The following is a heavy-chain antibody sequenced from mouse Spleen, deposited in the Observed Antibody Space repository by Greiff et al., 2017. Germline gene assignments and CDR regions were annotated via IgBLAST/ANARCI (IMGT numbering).Heavy chain of an antibody. D-gene: IGHD4-1*01. Sequence: VQLQQPGAELVKPGASVKLSCKASGYTFTSYWMHWVKQRPGQGLEWIGMIHPNSGSTNYNEKFKSKATLTVDKSSSTAYMQLSSLTSEDSAVYYCARQDLTGNLYFDYWGQGTTLTVSS. CDR3: ARQDLTGNLYFDY. CDR1: GYTFTSYW. J-gene: IGHJ2*01. CDR2: IHPNSGST. V-gene: IGHV1-64*01.